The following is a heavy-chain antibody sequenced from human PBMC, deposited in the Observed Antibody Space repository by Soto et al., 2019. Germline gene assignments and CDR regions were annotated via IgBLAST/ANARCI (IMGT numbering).Heavy chain of an antibody. V-gene: IGHV1-18*01. CDR2: ISAYNGNT. Sequence: GASVKVSCKASGYTFTSYGISWVRQAPGQGLEWMGWISAYNGNTNYAQKLQGRVTMTTDTSTSTAYMELRSLRSDDTAVYYCAIAICGGDCYSFDYWGQGTLVTAPQ. D-gene: IGHD2-21*02. CDR1: GYTFTSYG. J-gene: IGHJ4*02. CDR3: AIAICGGDCYSFDY.